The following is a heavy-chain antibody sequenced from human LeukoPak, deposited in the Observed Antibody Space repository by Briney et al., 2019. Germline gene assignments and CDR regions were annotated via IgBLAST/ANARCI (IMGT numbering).Heavy chain of an antibody. J-gene: IGHJ6*02. CDR1: GLTFSSYS. CDR2: ISSSSSTI. CDR3: ARETSSEIIGGMDV. Sequence: GGSLRLSCAASGLTFSSYSMNWVRQAPGKGLEWVSYISSSSSTIYYADSVKGRFTISRDNAKNSLYLQMNSLRVEDTAVYYCARETSSEIIGGMDVRGQGTTVTVTS. V-gene: IGHV3-48*04. D-gene: IGHD3-22*01.